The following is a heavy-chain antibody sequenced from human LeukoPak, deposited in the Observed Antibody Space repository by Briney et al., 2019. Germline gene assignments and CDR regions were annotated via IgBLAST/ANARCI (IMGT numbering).Heavy chain of an antibody. CDR2: INHSGST. CDR3: ARRQQGLYNYYFDY. D-gene: IGHD1-1*01. Sequence: SETLSLTCAVYGGSFSGYYWSWIRQPPGKGLEWIGEINHSGSTNYNPSLKSRVTISVDTSKNQFSLKLSSVTAADTAVYYCARRQQGLYNYYFDYWGQGTLVTVSS. CDR1: GGSFSGYY. V-gene: IGHV4-34*01. J-gene: IGHJ4*02.